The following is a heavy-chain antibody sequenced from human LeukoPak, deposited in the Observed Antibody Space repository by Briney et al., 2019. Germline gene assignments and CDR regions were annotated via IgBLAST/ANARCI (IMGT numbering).Heavy chain of an antibody. Sequence: PGRSLRLSCAASGFTFSSYGTHWVRQAPGKGLERVAVIWYDGSNKYYADSVKGRFTISRDNSKNTLYLQMNSLRAEDTAVYYCAITDTAMVPVDYWGQGTLVTVSS. CDR3: AITDTAMVPVDY. J-gene: IGHJ4*02. D-gene: IGHD5-18*01. V-gene: IGHV3-33*01. CDR2: IWYDGSNK. CDR1: GFTFSSYG.